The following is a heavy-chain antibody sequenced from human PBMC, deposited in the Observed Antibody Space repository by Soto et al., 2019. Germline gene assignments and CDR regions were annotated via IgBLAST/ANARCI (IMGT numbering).Heavy chain of an antibody. J-gene: IGHJ4*02. CDR2: IIPILGIA. V-gene: IGHV1-69*02. CDR3: ARYEGNWGSFDY. CDR1: GGTFSSYT. Sequence: QVQLVQSGAEVKKPGSSVKVSCKASGGTFSSYTISWVRQAPGQGLEWMGRIIPILGIANYAQKFQGRVTITADKSTSTAYMELSSLRSEDTAVYYCARYEGNWGSFDYWGQGTLVTVSS. D-gene: IGHD7-27*01.